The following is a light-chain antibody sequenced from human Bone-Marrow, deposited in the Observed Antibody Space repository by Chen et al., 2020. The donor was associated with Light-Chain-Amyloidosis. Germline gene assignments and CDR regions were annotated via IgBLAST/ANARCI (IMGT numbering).Light chain of an antibody. CDR3: QQYGSSPRT. Sequence: EIVLTQSPGTLSLSPGERATLSCRASQRISSSYLAWYQQKPGQAPRLRIYGASSSATGIPDRFSGSASGTDFTRTIRRLEPEDFAVYYCQQYGSSPRTFGQWTKVEIK. CDR1: QRISSSY. J-gene: IGKJ1*01. V-gene: IGKV3-20*01. CDR2: GAS.